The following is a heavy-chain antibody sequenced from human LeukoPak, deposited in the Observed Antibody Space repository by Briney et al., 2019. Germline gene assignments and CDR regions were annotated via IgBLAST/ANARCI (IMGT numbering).Heavy chain of an antibody. V-gene: IGHV3-23*01. CDR2: ISVTGGP. Sequence: GGSLRLSCVASGITFSDFDMTWVRQAPGEGLEWVASISVTGGPRYAHPVKGRFPISRHNSKNTLYLQMNSLRADYTAVYYCSKDPRYYYARSPSSGFDYWGQGYLVTVPS. D-gene: IGHD3-22*01. J-gene: IGHJ4*02. CDR1: GITFSDFD. CDR3: SKDPRYYYARSPSSGFDY.